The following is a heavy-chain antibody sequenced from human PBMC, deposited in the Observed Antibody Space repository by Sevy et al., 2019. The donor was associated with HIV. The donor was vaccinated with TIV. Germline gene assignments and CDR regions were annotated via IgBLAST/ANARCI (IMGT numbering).Heavy chain of an antibody. Sequence: GGSLRLSCAASGFTFGSYWMTWVRQAPGKGLGWVANIKEDGSGRFYVDSVRGRFTVSRDNAKKTLYLQMNNLRGEDTALYYCARLYSSSSGRGLDNWGQGALVTVSS. D-gene: IGHD6-6*01. CDR1: GFTFGSYW. J-gene: IGHJ4*02. CDR3: ARLYSSSSGRGLDN. V-gene: IGHV3-7*01. CDR2: IKEDGSGR.